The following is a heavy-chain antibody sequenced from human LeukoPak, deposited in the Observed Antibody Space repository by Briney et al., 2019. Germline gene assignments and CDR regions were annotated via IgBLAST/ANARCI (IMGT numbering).Heavy chain of an antibody. V-gene: IGHV3-74*01. CDR1: GNYW. J-gene: IGHJ4*02. Sequence: GGSLRLSRAASGNYWMHWVRQAPGKGLVWVSHINSDGSWTSYADSVKGRFTISKDNAKNTVYLQMNSLRAEDTAVYYCVSFYETYWGRGTLVTVSS. CDR2: INSDGSWT. D-gene: IGHD2/OR15-2a*01. CDR3: VSFYETY.